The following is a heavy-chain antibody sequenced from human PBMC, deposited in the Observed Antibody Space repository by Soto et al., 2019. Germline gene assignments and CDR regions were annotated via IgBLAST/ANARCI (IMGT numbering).Heavy chain of an antibody. Sequence: QVQLVDSGGGVVQPGRSLRLSCAASGLTFSSYGMHWVRQAPGKGLEWVAVIWFDGTNKYYADSVKGRFVISRDNSKNTLYLQMNSLRAEDTAVYYCARGPPGMAATGPYYSYGMDVWGQGTTVTVSS. CDR1: GLTFSSYG. CDR2: IWFDGTNK. V-gene: IGHV3-33*01. J-gene: IGHJ6*02. CDR3: ARGPPGMAATGPYYSYGMDV. D-gene: IGHD2-8*01.